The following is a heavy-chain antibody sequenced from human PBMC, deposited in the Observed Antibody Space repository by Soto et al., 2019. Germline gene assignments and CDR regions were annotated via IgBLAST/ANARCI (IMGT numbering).Heavy chain of an antibody. V-gene: IGHV3-64*01. CDR2: ISSNGGYT. D-gene: IGHD3-22*01. J-gene: IGHJ4*02. CDR1: GLTFRTYS. Sequence: GGSLRLPCAASGLTFRTYSMHWVRQPPGKGLEYVSAISSNGGYTYYANSVKGRFTISRDNSKNTPYLQMDSLRAEDMAVYYCASQSHYSSGYSFDYWGQGTLVTVSS. CDR3: ASQSHYSSGYSFDY.